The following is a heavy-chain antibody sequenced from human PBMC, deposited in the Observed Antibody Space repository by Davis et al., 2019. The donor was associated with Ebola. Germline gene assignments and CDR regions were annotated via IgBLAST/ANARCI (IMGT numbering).Heavy chain of an antibody. D-gene: IGHD4-23*01. Sequence: PGGSLRLSCAASGFTFSSYAMSWVRQAPGKGLEWVSAISGSGGSTYYADSVKGRFTISRDNSKNTLYLQMNSLRAEDTAVYYCARVDYGGNSWYFDLWGRGTLVTVSS. V-gene: IGHV3-23*01. CDR2: ISGSGGST. J-gene: IGHJ2*01. CDR3: ARVDYGGNSWYFDL. CDR1: GFTFSSYA.